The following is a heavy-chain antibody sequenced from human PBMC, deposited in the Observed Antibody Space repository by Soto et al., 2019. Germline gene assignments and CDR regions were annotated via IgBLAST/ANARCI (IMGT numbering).Heavy chain of an antibody. Sequence: RLSCAASGFTFSSYAMSWVRQAPGKGLEWVSAISGSGGSTYYADSVKGRFTISRDNSKNTRYLQMNSLRAEDTAVYYCAKTVGATYYFDYWGEGTLVTVSS. CDR1: GFTFSSYA. V-gene: IGHV3-23*01. CDR2: ISGSGGST. J-gene: IGHJ4*02. CDR3: AKTVGATYYFDY. D-gene: IGHD1-26*01.